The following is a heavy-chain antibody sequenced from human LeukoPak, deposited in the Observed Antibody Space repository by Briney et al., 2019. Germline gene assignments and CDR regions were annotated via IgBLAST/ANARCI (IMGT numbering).Heavy chain of an antibody. D-gene: IGHD4-17*01. CDR1: SYSISSGYY. CDR3: ARVDDDYGDY. Sequence: PSETLSLTCIVSSYSISSGYYWGWIRQPPGKGLEWIASIYHSGSTYYNPSLKSRVTISVDTSKNHFSLKLTSVTAADTAVYYCARVDDDYGDYWGQGTLVTVSS. J-gene: IGHJ4*02. CDR2: IYHSGST. V-gene: IGHV4-38-2*02.